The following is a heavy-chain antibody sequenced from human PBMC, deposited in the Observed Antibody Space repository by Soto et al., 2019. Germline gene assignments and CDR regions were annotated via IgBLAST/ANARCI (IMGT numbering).Heavy chain of an antibody. CDR1: GFTSDDYA. Sequence: GGSLRLSCTFSGFTSDDYALTWVRQAPGRGLEWVAFATSQAFGGTTDYAASVKGRFTISRDDSTSVAYLQMNSLQTEDTAIYYCTRDGDFYGMDVWGQGTTVTVSS. CDR3: TRDGDFYGMDV. CDR2: ATSQAFGGTT. D-gene: IGHD3-16*01. J-gene: IGHJ6*02. V-gene: IGHV3-49*04.